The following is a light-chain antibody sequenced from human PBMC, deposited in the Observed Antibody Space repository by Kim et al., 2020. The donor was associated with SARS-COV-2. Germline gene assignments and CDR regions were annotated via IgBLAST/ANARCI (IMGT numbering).Light chain of an antibody. CDR3: AAWDDSLSGVV. CDR2: RKN. J-gene: IGLJ2*01. Sequence: GKRVTISCSGSSSNIGSNYVYWYQQLPGTAPKRLIYRKNQRPSGVPDRYSGSKSGPSASLAISGLRSEDEADYYCAAWDDSLSGVVFGGGTQLTVL. V-gene: IGLV1-47*01. CDR1: SSNIGSNY.